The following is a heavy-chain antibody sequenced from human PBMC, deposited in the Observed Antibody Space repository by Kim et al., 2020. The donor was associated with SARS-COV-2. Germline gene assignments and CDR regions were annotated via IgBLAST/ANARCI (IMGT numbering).Heavy chain of an antibody. J-gene: IGHJ6*02. CDR3: ARGKVDREDNYHHYALDV. CDR1: GFTFDDYG. Sequence: GGSLRLSCAASGFTFDDYGMTWVRQVPGRGLEWVAAINWNGAGTDYAISVRGRFTISRDNAKNSLYLQMNSLRGDDTGLYHCARGKVDREDNYHHYALDVWGQGTTVAVSS. V-gene: IGHV3-20*01. CDR2: INWNGAGT. D-gene: IGHD5-12*01.